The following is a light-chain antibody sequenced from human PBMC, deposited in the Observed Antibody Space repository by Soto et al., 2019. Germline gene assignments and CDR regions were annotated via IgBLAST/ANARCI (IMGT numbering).Light chain of an antibody. CDR2: DVS. J-gene: IGLJ2*01. CDR1: SSDVGGYNY. Sequence: QSALTQPRSVSGSPGQSVTISCTGTSSDVGGYNYVSWCQQHPGKAPKLMIYDVSKRPSGVPDRFSGSKSGNTASLTISGLQAEDEADYYCCSYAGSYTFEIGGGTKVTVL. CDR3: CSYAGSYTFE. V-gene: IGLV2-11*01.